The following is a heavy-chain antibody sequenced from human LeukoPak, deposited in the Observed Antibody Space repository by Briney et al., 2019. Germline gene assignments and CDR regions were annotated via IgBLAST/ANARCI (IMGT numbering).Heavy chain of an antibody. D-gene: IGHD2-15*01. CDR3: ARDVTTYCSGGICQGYFDY. Sequence: SQTLSLTCAVSGGSISSGGYSWSWIRQPPGKGLEWIGYIYYSGSTYYDPSLKSRVTISVDTSKNQFSLKLSSVTAADTAVYYCARDVTTYCSGGICQGYFDYWGQGTLVTVSS. CDR1: GGSISSGGYS. J-gene: IGHJ4*02. V-gene: IGHV4-30-2*05. CDR2: IYYSGST.